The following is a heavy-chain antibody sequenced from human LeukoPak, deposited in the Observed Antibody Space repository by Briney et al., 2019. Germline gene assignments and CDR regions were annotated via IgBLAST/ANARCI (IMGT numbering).Heavy chain of an antibody. CDR3: ARHNVYDSSGDSRYYFDY. CDR1: GYSVSSGYH. V-gene: IGHV4-38-2*01. J-gene: IGHJ4*02. D-gene: IGHD3-22*01. CDR2: MSHSGST. Sequence: PSETLSLTCAVSGYSVSSGYHWAWIRQPPGKGLEWIGSMSHSGSTCYNPSLKSRVTISVDTSKNQFSVKLSSVCAADTAVYYCARHNVYDSSGDSRYYFDYWGQGTLVTVSS.